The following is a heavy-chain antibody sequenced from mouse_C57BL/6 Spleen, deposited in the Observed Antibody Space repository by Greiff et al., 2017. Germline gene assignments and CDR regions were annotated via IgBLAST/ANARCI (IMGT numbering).Heavy chain of an antibody. J-gene: IGHJ3*01. D-gene: IGHD2-2*01. CDR2: ISYDGSN. Sequence: ESGPGLVKPSQSLSLTCSVTGYSITSGYYWNWIRQFPGNKLEWMGSISYDGSNNYNPSLKNRISITLDTSKNQFFLKLNSVTTEDTATYYCARDGSWFAYWGQGTLVTVSA. V-gene: IGHV3-6*01. CDR1: GYSITSGYY. CDR3: ARDGSWFAY.